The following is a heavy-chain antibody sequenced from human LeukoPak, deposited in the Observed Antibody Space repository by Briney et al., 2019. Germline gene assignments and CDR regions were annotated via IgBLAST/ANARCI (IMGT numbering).Heavy chain of an antibody. CDR3: AKEGDIAVAGSLDY. CDR1: GFTFSTYS. V-gene: IGHV3-21*04. CDR2: ISTSSIYI. D-gene: IGHD6-19*01. Sequence: GGSLRLSCAASGFTFSTYSMNWVRQAPGKGLEWISFISTSSIYIYYADSVKGRFTISRDNAKNSLYLQMNSLRAEDTALYYCAKEGDIAVAGSLDYWGQGTLVTVSS. J-gene: IGHJ4*02.